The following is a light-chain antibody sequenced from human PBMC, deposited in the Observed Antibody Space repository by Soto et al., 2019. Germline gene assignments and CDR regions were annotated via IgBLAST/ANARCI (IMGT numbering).Light chain of an antibody. J-gene: IGKJ1*01. CDR2: AAS. CDR3: HQTYTVLWT. CDR1: QTIDNF. V-gene: IGKV1-39*01. Sequence: IQMTQSPSSLSASVGDRLNITCRASQTIDNFLNWYQQQPGQAPKLLVYAASSLHSGVPSRFSGSGSGTDFTVTISNLQPEDFATYYCHQTYTVLWTFGQGTRVEIK.